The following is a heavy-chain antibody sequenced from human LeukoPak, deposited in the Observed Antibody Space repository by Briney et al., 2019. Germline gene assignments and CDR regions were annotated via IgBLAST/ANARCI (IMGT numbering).Heavy chain of an antibody. CDR2: ISATGGST. J-gene: IGHJ4*02. V-gene: IGHV3-23*01. Sequence: GGSLRLSCAASGFTFSNYDMSWVRQAPGKGLEWVSGISATGGSTYYADSVKGRFTISRDNSKNTLYLQVNSLRTEDTAVCYCAKTRSGVNSNFDYWGQGTLVTVSS. D-gene: IGHD3-10*01. CDR3: AKTRSGVNSNFDY. CDR1: GFTFSNYD.